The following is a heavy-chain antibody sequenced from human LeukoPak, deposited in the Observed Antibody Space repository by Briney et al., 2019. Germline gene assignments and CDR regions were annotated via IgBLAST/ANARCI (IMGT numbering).Heavy chain of an antibody. CDR1: GFTFSTHT. CDR3: ARDDISSGYSLFDY. CDR2: ISGSTGVI. Sequence: PGGSLRLSCSTSGFTFSTHTMAWVRQAPGKGLECLSYISGSTGVIYYADSVKGRLTISRDNAKNSLYLQMNNLRAEDTAMYYCARDDISSGYSLFDYWGQGILVTVSS. D-gene: IGHD3-22*01. V-gene: IGHV3-48*01. J-gene: IGHJ4*02.